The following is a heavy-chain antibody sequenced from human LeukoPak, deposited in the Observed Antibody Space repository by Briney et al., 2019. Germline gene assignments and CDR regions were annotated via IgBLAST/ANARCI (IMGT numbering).Heavy chain of an antibody. J-gene: IGHJ5*02. CDR2: IDHRGST. D-gene: IGHD3-10*01. V-gene: IGHV4-34*01. CDR1: GESFSGYY. CDR3: ARGGRTLLDARPFKPRNWFDP. Sequence: PSETLSLTCAVYGESFSGYYWSWIRQSPGKGLGWIGGIDHRGSTNYNPSLKSRVSISLDTSKNQCFLKLSSVTAADAAVYYCARGGRTLLDARPFKPRNWFDPWGPGTLVTVSS.